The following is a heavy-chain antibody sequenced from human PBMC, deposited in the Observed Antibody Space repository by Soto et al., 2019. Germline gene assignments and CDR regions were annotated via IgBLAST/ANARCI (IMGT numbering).Heavy chain of an antibody. CDR2: INAGNGNT. CDR1: GYTFTSYA. D-gene: IGHD2-2*01. V-gene: IGHV1-3*01. J-gene: IGHJ4*02. CDR3: ARDDHQGY. Sequence: QVQLVQSGAEVKKPGASVKVSCKASGYTFTSYAMHWVRQAPGQRLEWMGWINAGNGNTKYSQKFQGRVTITRDTSASTAYMEMSSLRSAATAVYYCARDDHQGYWGQGTLVTVSS.